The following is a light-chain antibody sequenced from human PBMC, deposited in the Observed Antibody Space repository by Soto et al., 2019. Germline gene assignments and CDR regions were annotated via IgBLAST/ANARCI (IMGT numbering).Light chain of an antibody. V-gene: IGLV2-14*03. Sequence: QSALTQPASVSGSHGQSITISCTGPSSDVGGYNYVSWYQHHPGKAPKLMIYDVSNRPSGVSNRFSGSKSGNTASLTISGLQAEDDADYYCSSDTSSSTLVVFGGGTKLTVL. CDR2: DVS. J-gene: IGLJ2*01. CDR3: SSDTSSSTLVV. CDR1: SSDVGGYNY.